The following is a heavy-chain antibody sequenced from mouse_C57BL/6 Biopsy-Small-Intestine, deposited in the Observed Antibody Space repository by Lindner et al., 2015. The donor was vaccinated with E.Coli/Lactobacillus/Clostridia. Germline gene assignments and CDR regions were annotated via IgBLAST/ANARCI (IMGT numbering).Heavy chain of an antibody. CDR1: GYAFSSSW. Sequence: VQLQESGPELVKPGASVKISCKASGYAFSSSWMNWVKQRPGKGLEWIGRIYPGDGDTNYNGKFKGKATLTADKSSSTAYMQLSSLTSEDSAVYYCARSEWDNYFDYWGQGTTLTVSS. V-gene: IGHV1-82*01. D-gene: IGHD3-3*01. CDR3: ARSEWDNYFDY. J-gene: IGHJ2*01. CDR2: IYPGDGDT.